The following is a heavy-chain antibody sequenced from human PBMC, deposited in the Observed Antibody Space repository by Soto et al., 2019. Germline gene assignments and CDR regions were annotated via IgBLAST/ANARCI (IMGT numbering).Heavy chain of an antibody. Sequence: QVQLVESGGCLVKPGGSLRLPFEASGFTFSDYYMSWIRQAQGKGLEGVSYISSSGSTIYYADSVKGRFTISRDNAKNSLYLQMNSLRAEDTAVYYCARGEIAVAGTFLYYYGMDVWGQGTTVTVSS. D-gene: IGHD6-19*01. J-gene: IGHJ6*02. CDR1: GFTFSDYY. V-gene: IGHV3-11*01. CDR2: ISSSGSTI. CDR3: ARGEIAVAGTFLYYYGMDV.